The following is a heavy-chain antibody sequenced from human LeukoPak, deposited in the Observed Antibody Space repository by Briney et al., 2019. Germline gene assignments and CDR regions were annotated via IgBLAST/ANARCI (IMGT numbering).Heavy chain of an antibody. CDR3: AREERDRTWYVVGDY. Sequence: GSLRLSCAASGFTFSTYWMSWVRQAPGKGLEWIVSIYPGGRIYYSPSLKSRLTISVDTSKNQFSLKLSSVTAADTAVYYCAREERDRTWYVVGDYWGQGTLVTVSS. V-gene: IGHV4-38-2*02. D-gene: IGHD6-13*01. CDR2: IYPGGRI. CDR1: GFTFSTYW. J-gene: IGHJ4*02.